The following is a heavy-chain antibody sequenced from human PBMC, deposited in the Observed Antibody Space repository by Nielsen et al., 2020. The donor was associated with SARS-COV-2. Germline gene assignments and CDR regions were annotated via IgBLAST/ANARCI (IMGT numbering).Heavy chain of an antibody. CDR1: GDSVSSNSAA. J-gene: IGHJ5*02. CDR2: TYYRSKWNN. D-gene: IGHD5-18*01. V-gene: IGHV6-1*01. CDR3: ARGRYGNNWFDP. Sequence: LRLSCAISGDSVSSNSAAWNWIRQSPSRGLEWLGRTYYRSKWNNDYAVSVKSRITINTDTSQNQFSLQLDSVTPEDTAVYYCARGRYGNNWFDPWSQGTLVTVSS.